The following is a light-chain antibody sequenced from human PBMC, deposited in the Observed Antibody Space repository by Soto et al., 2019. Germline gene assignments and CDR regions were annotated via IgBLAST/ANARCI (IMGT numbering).Light chain of an antibody. CDR1: QSVSSS. Sequence: EIVLTQSQGTLSLSPGERATLSCRASQSVSSSLAWYQQKTGQAPRLLISGASSRATGIPDRFSGSGSETDFTLTISRLEPEDFALYYCQQYGSSPITFGQGTRLEIK. CDR2: GAS. J-gene: IGKJ5*01. CDR3: QQYGSSPIT. V-gene: IGKV3-20*01.